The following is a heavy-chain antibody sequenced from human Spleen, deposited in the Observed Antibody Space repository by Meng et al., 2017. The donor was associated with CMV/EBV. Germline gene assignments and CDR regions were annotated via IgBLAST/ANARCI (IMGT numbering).Heavy chain of an antibody. CDR3: ARGQLILPAAAMEYYFDY. D-gene: IGHD2-2*01. CDR1: FTFSDYY. J-gene: IGHJ4*02. Sequence: FTFSDYYMSWIRQAPGKGLEWVSYISSSGTTIYYADSVKGRFTISRDNAKKSLYLQTNSLRAEDTAVYYCARGQLILPAAAMEYYFDYWGQGTLVTVSS. V-gene: IGHV3-11*01. CDR2: ISSSGTTI.